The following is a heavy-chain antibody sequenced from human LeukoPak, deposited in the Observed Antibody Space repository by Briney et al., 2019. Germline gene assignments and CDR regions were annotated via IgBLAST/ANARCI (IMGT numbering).Heavy chain of an antibody. D-gene: IGHD1-26*01. CDR1: GFTFSSYD. Sequence: WGSLRLSCAASGFTFSSYDMNWVRQAPGKGLEWVSYISSSGSTIYYADSVKGRFTISRDNAKNSLYLQMNSLRAEDTAVYYCAREGGRLVGATTRGAFDIWGHGTMVTVSS. V-gene: IGHV3-48*03. J-gene: IGHJ3*02. CDR2: ISSSGSTI. CDR3: AREGGRLVGATTRGAFDI.